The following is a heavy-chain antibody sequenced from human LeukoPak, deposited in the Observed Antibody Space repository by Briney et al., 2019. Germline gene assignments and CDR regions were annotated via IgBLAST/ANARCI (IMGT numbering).Heavy chain of an antibody. Sequence: GGSLRLSCAASGFTFSSYWMSWVRQAPGKGLEWVANIKPDGSEKYYVDSVKGRFTISRDNAKNTLYLQMNSLRAEDTAVYYCARDRVQYCSGGSCYSSDYWGQGTLVTVSS. CDR3: ARDRVQYCSGGSCYSSDY. J-gene: IGHJ4*02. CDR1: GFTFSSYW. CDR2: IKPDGSEK. V-gene: IGHV3-7*01. D-gene: IGHD2-15*01.